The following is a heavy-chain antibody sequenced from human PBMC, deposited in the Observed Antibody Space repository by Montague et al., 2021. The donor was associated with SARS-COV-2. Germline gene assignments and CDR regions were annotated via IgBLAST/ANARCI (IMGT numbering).Heavy chain of an antibody. D-gene: IGHD3-22*01. CDR2: IYHYGSA. CDR3: ARRGSYYDITSGYYYFDY. J-gene: IGHJ4*02. Sequence: SETLSLTCSVSGGSISSSYWSWIRQPPGKGLEWIGYIYHYGSANYNPSLKSRVTISVGTSKNQFSLKLSSVTAADTAVYYCARRGSYYDITSGYYYFDYWGQGTLVTVSS. V-gene: IGHV4-59*08. CDR1: GGSISSSY.